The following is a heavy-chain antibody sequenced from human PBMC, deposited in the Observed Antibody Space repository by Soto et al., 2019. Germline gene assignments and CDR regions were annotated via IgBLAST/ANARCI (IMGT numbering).Heavy chain of an antibody. V-gene: IGHV4-59*01. CDR2: ISYSGST. D-gene: IGHD6-13*01. CDR3: VRDGAATGSVYLDY. J-gene: IGHJ4*02. CDR1: GGSISGYF. Sequence: SETLSLTCTVSGGSISGYFWSWIRQPPGKGLEWIGYISYSGSTNYNSSLKSRVTMSIDTSKNQFSLRLTSVTAADTAVYYCVRDGAATGSVYLDYRGQGTLVTVSS.